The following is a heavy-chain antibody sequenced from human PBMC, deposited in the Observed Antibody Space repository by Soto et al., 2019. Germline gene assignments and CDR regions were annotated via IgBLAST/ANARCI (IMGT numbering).Heavy chain of an antibody. D-gene: IGHD3-22*01. Sequence: PSETLSLTCSVSGGSIRSFYWSWIRQPPGKGPEWIGYIHHSGKIDYNPSLKSRVTMSADTSKSELSLSLSSVTAADTAVYYCARVLPQIFITHDVFDIWGQGTMVTVSS. CDR2: IHHSGKI. V-gene: IGHV4-59*01. CDR1: GGSIRSFY. J-gene: IGHJ3*02. CDR3: ARVLPQIFITHDVFDI.